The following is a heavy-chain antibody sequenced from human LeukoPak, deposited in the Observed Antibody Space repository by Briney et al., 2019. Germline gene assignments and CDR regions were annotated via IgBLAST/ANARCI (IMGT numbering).Heavy chain of an antibody. J-gene: IGHJ6*04. D-gene: IGHD6-19*01. CDR1: GFIFSDFY. CDR3: ARGTQWLADYYYYGMDV. Sequence: SGGSLRLSCTASGFIFSDFYMTWVRQAPGRGLDWVSYISSSKKHIKYADSVKGRFTISRDNANNSLYLQMNSLRAEDTAVYYCARGTQWLADYYYYGMDVWGKGTTVTVSS. CDR2: ISSSKKHI. V-gene: IGHV3-11*06.